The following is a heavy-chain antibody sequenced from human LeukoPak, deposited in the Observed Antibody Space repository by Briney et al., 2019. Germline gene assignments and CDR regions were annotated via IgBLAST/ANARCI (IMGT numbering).Heavy chain of an antibody. J-gene: IGHJ3*02. Sequence: ASVKLSCKASGYTFTSYYMHWVRQAPGPGLEWMGIINPSGGSTSYAQKFQGRVTMTRDMSTSTVYMELSSLRSEDTAVYYCARKAVWGGSRRNDAFDIWGQGTMVTVSS. CDR1: GYTFTSYY. CDR3: ARKAVWGGSRRNDAFDI. D-gene: IGHD3-16*01. V-gene: IGHV1-46*01. CDR2: INPSGGST.